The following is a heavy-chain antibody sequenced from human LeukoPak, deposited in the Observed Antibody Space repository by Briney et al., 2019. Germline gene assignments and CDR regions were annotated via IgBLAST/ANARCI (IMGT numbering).Heavy chain of an antibody. D-gene: IGHD2-21*01. CDR2: ISSSGSTI. CDR3: ARLFSTAHY. CDR1: GFTFSSYE. J-gene: IGHJ4*02. V-gene: IGHV3-48*03. Sequence: PGGSLRLSRAASGFTFSSYEMNWVRQAPGKGLEWVSLISSSGSTIYYADSVKGRFTISRDNAKNSLYLQMNSLRAEDTAVYYCARLFSTAHYWGQGTLVTVSS.